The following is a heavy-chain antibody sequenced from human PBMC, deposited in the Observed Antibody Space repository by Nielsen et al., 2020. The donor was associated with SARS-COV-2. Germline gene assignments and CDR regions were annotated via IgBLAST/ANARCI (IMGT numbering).Heavy chain of an antibody. Sequence: GESLKISCAASGFTFRNAWMGWVRQAPGKGLEWVSAISASTYYADSVKGRFTISRDNSKNTLYLQMNSLRAEDTAVYYCAKRSGYTSGWYGDYWGQGTLVTVSS. D-gene: IGHD6-19*01. V-gene: IGHV3-23*01. J-gene: IGHJ4*02. CDR1: GFTFRNAW. CDR3: AKRSGYTSGWYGDY. CDR2: ISAST.